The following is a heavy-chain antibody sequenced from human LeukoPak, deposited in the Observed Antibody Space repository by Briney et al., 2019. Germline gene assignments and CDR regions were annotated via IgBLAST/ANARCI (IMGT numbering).Heavy chain of an antibody. D-gene: IGHD1-26*01. Sequence: GGSLRLSCAASGFTFSSYWMSWVRQAPGKGLEWVANIKPTGSEEYYVDSVKGRFTISRDNAKNSLYLQMNSLRAEDTAVYYCARDSSGSYDLDYWGQGILVTVSS. V-gene: IGHV3-7*05. J-gene: IGHJ4*02. CDR3: ARDSSGSYDLDY. CDR2: IKPTGSEE. CDR1: GFTFSSYW.